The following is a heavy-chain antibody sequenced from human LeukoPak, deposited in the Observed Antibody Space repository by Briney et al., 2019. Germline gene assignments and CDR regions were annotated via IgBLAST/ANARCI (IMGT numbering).Heavy chain of an antibody. D-gene: IGHD3-3*01. V-gene: IGHV4-34*01. CDR3: ARGRYDFWSGYLWDY. Sequence: NPSETLSLTCAVYGGSFSGYYWSWIRQPPGKGLEWIGEINHSGSTNYNPSLKSRVTISVDTSKNQFSLKLSSVTAADTAVYYCARGRYDFWSGYLWDYWGQGTLVTVSS. CDR2: INHSGST. CDR1: GGSFSGYY. J-gene: IGHJ4*02.